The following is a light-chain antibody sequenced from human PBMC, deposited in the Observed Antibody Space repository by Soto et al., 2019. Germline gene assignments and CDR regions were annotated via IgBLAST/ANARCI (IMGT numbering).Light chain of an antibody. V-gene: IGLV2-11*01. J-gene: IGLJ2*01. CDR3: CSYAGRV. CDR2: DVS. CDR1: SSDVGGYNY. Sequence: QSVLTQPRSVSGSPGQSVTISCTGTSSDVGGYNYVSWYQQHPDKAPKLMIYDVSKRPSGVPDRFSGSKSGNTASLTISGLQAEDEADYYCCSYAGRVFGGGTKLTVL.